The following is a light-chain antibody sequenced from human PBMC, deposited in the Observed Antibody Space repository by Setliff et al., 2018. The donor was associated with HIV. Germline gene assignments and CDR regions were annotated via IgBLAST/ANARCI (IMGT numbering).Light chain of an antibody. Sequence: QSALTQPASVSGSPGQSITLSCTGTSSDVGRSNLVSWYQQHPGKAPKLIIYEVGERPSGVSNRFSGSKSGNTASLTISGLQAEDEADYYCCSYVGEDFSYVFGPGTKV. CDR2: EVG. V-gene: IGLV2-23*02. CDR3: CSYVGEDFSYV. CDR1: SSDVGRSNL. J-gene: IGLJ1*01.